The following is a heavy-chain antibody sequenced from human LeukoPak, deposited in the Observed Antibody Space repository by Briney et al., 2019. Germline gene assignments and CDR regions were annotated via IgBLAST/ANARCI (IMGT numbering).Heavy chain of an antibody. V-gene: IGHV3-23*01. J-gene: IGHJ4*02. Sequence: PGGSLRLSCAASGFTFSSYAMSWVRQAPGKGLEWVSAISGSGGSTHYADSVKGRFTISRDNSKNTLYLQMNSLRAEDTAVYYCAKDAEYYDSSGYWGLNYFDYWGQGTLVTVSS. CDR1: GFTFSSYA. D-gene: IGHD3-22*01. CDR3: AKDAEYYDSSGYWGLNYFDY. CDR2: ISGSGGST.